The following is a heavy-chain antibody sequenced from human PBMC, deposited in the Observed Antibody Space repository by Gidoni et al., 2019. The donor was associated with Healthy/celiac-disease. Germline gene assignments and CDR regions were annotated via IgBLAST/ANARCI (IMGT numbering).Heavy chain of an antibody. CDR1: GYTFTSDD. D-gene: IGHD5-18*01. CDR3: ASWGYSYGYSYYYYYYMDV. J-gene: IGHJ6*03. V-gene: IGHV1-8*01. Sequence: QVQLVQSGAEVKKPGASVKVSCKASGYTFTSDDINWVRQATGQGLEWMGWMNPNSGNTGYAQKFQSRVTMTRNTSISTAYIELSSLRSEDTAVYYCASWGYSYGYSYYYYYYMDVWGKGTTVTVSS. CDR2: MNPNSGNT.